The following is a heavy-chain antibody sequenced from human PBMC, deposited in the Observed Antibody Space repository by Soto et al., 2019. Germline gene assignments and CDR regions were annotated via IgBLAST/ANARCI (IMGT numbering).Heavy chain of an antibody. CDR3: ARSRCGGDCLRSYPSHYCCGLDV. J-gene: IGHJ6*02. Sequence: QITLKESGPTLVKPTQTLTLTCTFSGFSLNTVGLGVGWIRQPPGKALEWLALIYWDGDKRYSPSLKSRLRITQDASNSQVVLTMTNRAPVDPATYYSARSRCGGDCLRSYPSHYCCGLDVWGQGTTVPVSS. V-gene: IGHV2-5*02. D-gene: IGHD2-21*02. CDR1: GFSLNTVGLG. CDR2: IYWDGDK.